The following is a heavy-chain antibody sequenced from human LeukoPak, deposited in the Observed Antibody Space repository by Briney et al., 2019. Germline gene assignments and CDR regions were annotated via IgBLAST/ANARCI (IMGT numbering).Heavy chain of an antibody. D-gene: IGHD1-26*01. Sequence: PSETLSLTCIVSGGSISNYYWSWFRQPPGKGLESIGHIYSSGTTSYNPSLQSRVTMLVDTSRNQFSLRLSSVTAADTAVYYCARHETGGTYPLKYWGQGTLVTVSS. J-gene: IGHJ4*02. CDR3: ARHETGGTYPLKY. CDR1: GGSISNYY. V-gene: IGHV4-59*08. CDR2: IYSSGTT.